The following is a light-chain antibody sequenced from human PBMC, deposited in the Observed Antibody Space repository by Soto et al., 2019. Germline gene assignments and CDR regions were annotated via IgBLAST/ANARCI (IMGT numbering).Light chain of an antibody. CDR3: QQYDSVPLT. V-gene: IGKV1-33*01. CDR2: DAS. Sequence: IQMTQSPSSLSASVGDRVTISCQASQDISSYLTWYQQKPGKAPKLLMYDASKLQTGVPSRFSGSGSGTDFALTISSLEPEDFATYYCQQYDSVPLTFGGGTKVEIK. J-gene: IGKJ4*01. CDR1: QDISSY.